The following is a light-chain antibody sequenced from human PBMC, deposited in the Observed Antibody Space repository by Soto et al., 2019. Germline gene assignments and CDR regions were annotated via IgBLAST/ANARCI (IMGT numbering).Light chain of an antibody. CDR1: QSVSTN. CDR2: GTS. Sequence: EIVMTQSPATLSVSPGAGATLSCRASQSVSTNLAWYQQKPGQAPRLLIYGTSTRATGIPARFSGSGSGTEFALTISSLQPDDSATYYCQEYNGYSTFGQGTKV. J-gene: IGKJ1*01. CDR3: QEYNGYST. V-gene: IGKV3-15*01.